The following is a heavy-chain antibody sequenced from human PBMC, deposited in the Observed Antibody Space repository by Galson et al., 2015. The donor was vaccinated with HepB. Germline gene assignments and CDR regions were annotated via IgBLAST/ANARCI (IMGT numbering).Heavy chain of an antibody. Sequence: ETLSLTCTVSGGSISSISYYWGWFRQPPGKGLEWIGSIYYSGSTYYNPSLRSRVTISVDTSKNQFSLKLSSVTAADTAVYYCARDGSSYYCSGGSCLGAAFDYWGQGTLVTVSS. J-gene: IGHJ4*02. D-gene: IGHD2-15*01. CDR3: ARDGSSYYCSGGSCLGAAFDY. CDR1: GGSISSISYY. V-gene: IGHV4-39*07. CDR2: IYYSGST.